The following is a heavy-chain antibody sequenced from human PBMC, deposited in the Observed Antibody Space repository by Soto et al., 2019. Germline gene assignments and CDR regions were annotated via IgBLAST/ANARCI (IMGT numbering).Heavy chain of an antibody. V-gene: IGHV3-23*01. CDR1: GFTCSSYA. D-gene: IGHD3-22*01. Sequence: EVQLLESGGGLVQPGGSLRLSCAASGFTCSSYAMSWVRQAPGKGLEWVSAISGSGGSTYYADSVKGRFTSSSTNSKNKLYLQMHSRSAEHTSVYYCGNAASPSKQFYDSSGYYFGVINSWAQGT. CDR2: ISGSGGST. CDR3: GNAASPSKQFYDSSGYYFGVINS. J-gene: IGHJ4*02.